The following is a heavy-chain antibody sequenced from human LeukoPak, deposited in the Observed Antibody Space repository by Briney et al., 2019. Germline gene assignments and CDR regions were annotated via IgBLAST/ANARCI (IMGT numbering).Heavy chain of an antibody. J-gene: IGHJ4*02. D-gene: IGHD5-24*01. V-gene: IGHV1-2*02. CDR3: ARAGRDGYNSDFDY. CDR2: INPKNGDT. CDR1: GYTFDDEL. Sequence: ASVTVSCKASGYTFDDELIHWVRQAPGLGLEWMGSINPKNGDTNYAQRFQGRVTLTRDTSISTAYMDLRRLKSDDSAVYYCARAGRDGYNSDFDYWGQGTLVTVSS.